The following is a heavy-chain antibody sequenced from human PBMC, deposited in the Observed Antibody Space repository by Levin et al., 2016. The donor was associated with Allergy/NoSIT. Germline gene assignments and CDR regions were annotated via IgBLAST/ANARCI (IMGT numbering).Heavy chain of an antibody. V-gene: IGHV4-34*01. J-gene: IGHJ5*02. CDR1: GGSFSGYY. CDR2: INHSGST. D-gene: IGHD6-13*01. Sequence: SETLSLTCAVYGGSFSGYYWSWIRQPPGKGLEWIGEINHSGSTNYNPSLKSRVTISVDTSKNQFSLKLSSVTAADTAVYYCARNRGSSWSPIFGRGHFDPWGQGTLVTVSS. CDR3: ARNRGSSWSPIFGRGHFDP.